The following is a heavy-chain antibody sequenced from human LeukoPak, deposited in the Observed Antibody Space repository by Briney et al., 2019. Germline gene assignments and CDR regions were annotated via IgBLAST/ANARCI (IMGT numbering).Heavy chain of an antibody. CDR3: ARDNSYDVLSTFDY. Sequence: GGSLRLSCAASGFSFSSYWMSWVSQAPGKGLDWVANIKQDGSERFYVDSVKGRFTISRDNAKNLLYLQMNSLRAEDTAVYHCARDNSYDVLSTFDYWGQGSLVTVSS. V-gene: IGHV3-7*01. CDR1: GFSFSSYW. D-gene: IGHD2/OR15-2a*01. J-gene: IGHJ4*02. CDR2: IKQDGSER.